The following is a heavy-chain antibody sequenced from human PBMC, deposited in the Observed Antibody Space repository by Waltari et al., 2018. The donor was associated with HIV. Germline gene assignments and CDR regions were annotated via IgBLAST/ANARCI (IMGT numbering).Heavy chain of an antibody. CDR3: ARESTGTSAGAFDI. J-gene: IGHJ3*02. V-gene: IGHV3-33*01. D-gene: IGHD2-2*01. CDR1: GFTFRSTG. CDR2: IWDDGSQK. Sequence: QVHLVESGGAVVQPGTSLRLSCGVSGFTFRSTGMHWVRQAPGEGLEGVAVIWDDGSQKYYAVSVKGRFTISRDNSKNTLYLQMNSLRAEDTAIYYCARESTGTSAGAFDIWGQGTMVTVSS.